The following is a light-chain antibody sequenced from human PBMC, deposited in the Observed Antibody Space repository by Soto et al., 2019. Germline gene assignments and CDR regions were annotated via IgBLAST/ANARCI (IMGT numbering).Light chain of an antibody. CDR2: SNN. V-gene: IGLV1-44*01. CDR3: AAWADSLNGPV. CDR1: SSNIGGNT. Sequence: QLVLTQPPSASGTPGQRVTISCSGSSSNIGGNTVNWYQQLPGTAPKLLIYSNNQRPSGVPDRFSGSKSGSSASLAISGLQSEDEADYYFAAWADSLNGPVFGEGTKVTVL. J-gene: IGLJ2*01.